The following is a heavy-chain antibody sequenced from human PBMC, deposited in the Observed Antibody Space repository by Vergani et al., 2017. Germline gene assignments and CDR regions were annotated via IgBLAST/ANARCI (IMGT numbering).Heavy chain of an antibody. CDR1: GGSFNDYW. Sequence: QAQLQQWGAGLLKPSETLSLTCAIYGGSFNDYWWTWIRQPPGKGLEWIGEIRHDGITHYSPSIKSRVTISIDTSTHQFSLNLRSVTAADTAVYYCAREGYCTNGVCFTLFDVWGQGALVIVSS. J-gene: IGHJ4*02. D-gene: IGHD2-8*01. V-gene: IGHV4-34*01. CDR2: IRHDGIT. CDR3: AREGYCTNGVCFTLFDV.